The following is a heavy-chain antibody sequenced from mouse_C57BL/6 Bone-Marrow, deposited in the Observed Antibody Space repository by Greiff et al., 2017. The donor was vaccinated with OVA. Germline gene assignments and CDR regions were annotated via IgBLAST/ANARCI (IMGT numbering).Heavy chain of an antibody. J-gene: IGHJ4*01. V-gene: IGHV1-15*01. D-gene: IGHD2-5*01. CDR1: GYTFTDYE. CDR2: IDPETGGT. Sequence: VQLQQSGAELVRPGASVTLSCKASGYTFTDYEMHWVKQTPVPGLEWIVAIDPETGGTAYNQKLKGTVILTADKSSSPAYMELRSLTSEDSAVYYCTRGYSNYYAMDYWGQGTSVTVSS. CDR3: TRGYSNYYAMDY.